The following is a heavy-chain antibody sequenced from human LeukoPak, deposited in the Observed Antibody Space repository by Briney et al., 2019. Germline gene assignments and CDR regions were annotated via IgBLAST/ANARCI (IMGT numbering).Heavy chain of an antibody. Sequence: GASVKVSCKASGYTFTSYYIHWVRQAPGQGLEWMGWINPASGGTNYAQKFQGRITMTRDTSISTAYMELSRLRSDDTAVYYCASDSVGTRELDYWGQGTLVTVSS. CDR1: GYTFTSYY. CDR2: INPASGGT. D-gene: IGHD4-23*01. J-gene: IGHJ4*02. V-gene: IGHV1-2*02. CDR3: ASDSVGTRELDY.